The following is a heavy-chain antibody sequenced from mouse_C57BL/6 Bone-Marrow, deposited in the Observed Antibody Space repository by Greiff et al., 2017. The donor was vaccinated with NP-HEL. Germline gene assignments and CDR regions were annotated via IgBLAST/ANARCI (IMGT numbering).Heavy chain of an antibody. J-gene: IGHJ3*01. V-gene: IGHV1-59*01. CDR1: GYTFTSYW. D-gene: IGHD1-1*01. CDR2: IDPSVSYT. CDR3: ARLEGYGSSYGAY. Sequence: QVQLQQPGAELVRPGTSVKLSCKASGYTFTSYWMHWVKQRPGQGLEWIGVIDPSVSYTNYNQKFKGKATLTVDTSSSPAYMQLSSLTSEDSAVYYCARLEGYGSSYGAYWGQGTLVTVSA.